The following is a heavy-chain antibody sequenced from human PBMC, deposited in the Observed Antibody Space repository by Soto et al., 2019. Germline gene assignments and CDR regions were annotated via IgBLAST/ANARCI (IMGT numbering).Heavy chain of an antibody. V-gene: IGHV3-30*18. CDR1: GFTFSSYG. J-gene: IGHJ4*02. D-gene: IGHD2-21*02. Sequence: ESGGGVVQPGRSLRLSCAAPGFTFSSYGMHWVRQAPGKGLEWVAVISYDGSNKYYVDSVKGRFTISRDNSKNTLYLQMNSLRAEDTAVYYCAKDKVPVVVTAPFDYWGQGTLVTVSS. CDR2: ISYDGSNK. CDR3: AKDKVPVVVTAPFDY.